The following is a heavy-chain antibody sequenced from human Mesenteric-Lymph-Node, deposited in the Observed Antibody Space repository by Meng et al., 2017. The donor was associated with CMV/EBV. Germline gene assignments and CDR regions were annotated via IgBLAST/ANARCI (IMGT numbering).Heavy chain of an antibody. Sequence: QVQLVGAGGGLVQAGRSLRLSCAASGFTFSSYAMHWVRQAPGKGLEWVAVISYDGSNKYYADSVKGRFTISRDNSKNTLYLQMNSLRAEDTAVYYCARVKWGITGTTWGQGTLVTVSS. D-gene: IGHD1-20*01. V-gene: IGHV3-30*04. J-gene: IGHJ5*02. CDR3: ARVKWGITGTT. CDR1: GFTFSSYA. CDR2: ISYDGSNK.